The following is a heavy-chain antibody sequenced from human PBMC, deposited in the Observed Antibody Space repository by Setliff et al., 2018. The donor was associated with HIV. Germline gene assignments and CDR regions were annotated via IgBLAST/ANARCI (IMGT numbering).Heavy chain of an antibody. CDR3: AKNSWGLGFTDV. V-gene: IGHV3-23*03. CDR2: VYSGGDTT. D-gene: IGHD3-16*01. Sequence: PGGSLRLSCTASGFTFGDYGVSWVRQAPGKGLDWVSIVYSGGDTTYYADSVEGRFTISRDNSKNIVYLQMDSLRPEDTAIYYCAKNSWGLGFTDVWGQGTLVTVSS. J-gene: IGHJ4*02. CDR1: GFTFGDYG.